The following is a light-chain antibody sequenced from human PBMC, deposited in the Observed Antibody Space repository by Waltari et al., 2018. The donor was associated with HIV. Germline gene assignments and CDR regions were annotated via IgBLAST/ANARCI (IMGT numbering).Light chain of an antibody. CDR2: DAT. Sequence: ETVLPQSPATLSLSPGERATLSCRASHSLSNYLAWHQQKPGQAPRLLIFDATFRAAGIPARFRGSGSGTDFTLTISSLEPEDSAVYYCQQRSNSVTFGQGTRLEIK. V-gene: IGKV3-11*01. CDR3: QQRSNSVT. CDR1: HSLSNY. J-gene: IGKJ5*01.